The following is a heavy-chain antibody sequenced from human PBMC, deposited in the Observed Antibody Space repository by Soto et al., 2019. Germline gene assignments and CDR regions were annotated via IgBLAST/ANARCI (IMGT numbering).Heavy chain of an antibody. CDR3: ARGRSNLRY. Sequence: EVQVAESGGGLVQPGGSLRLSCAVSGFKFDSYWMSWVRQAPGKGLEWVASINEAGSDKYYVDSVKGRFTFSRDNAKNSVSLQMSSLRAEDTAVYHCARGRSNLRYWGQGVLVTVSS. D-gene: IGHD7-27*01. V-gene: IGHV3-7*01. J-gene: IGHJ4*02. CDR2: INEAGSDK. CDR1: GFKFDSYW.